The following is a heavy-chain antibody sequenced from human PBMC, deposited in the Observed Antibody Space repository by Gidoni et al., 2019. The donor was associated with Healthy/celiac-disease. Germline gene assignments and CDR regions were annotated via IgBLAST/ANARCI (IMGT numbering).Heavy chain of an antibody. J-gene: IGHJ6*02. CDR2: NSSSGSTI. V-gene: IGHV3-11*01. D-gene: IGHD1-26*01. CDR1: GFTFSDYY. Sequence: QVQLVESGGGLVKPGGSLRLSCAASGFTFSDYYMSWIRQAPGKGLEWVSYNSSSGSTIYYADSVKGRFTISRDNAKNALYLQMNSLRAEDTAVYYCARAEWEELRPYYYYGMDVWGQGTTVTVSS. CDR3: ARAEWEELRPYYYYGMDV.